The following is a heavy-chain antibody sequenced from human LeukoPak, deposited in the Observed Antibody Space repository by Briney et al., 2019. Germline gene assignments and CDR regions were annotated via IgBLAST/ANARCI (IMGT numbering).Heavy chain of an antibody. D-gene: IGHD4-17*01. V-gene: IGHV4-59*08. CDR3: ARHGDYGGNSVAFDI. CDR2: IYYSGST. J-gene: IGHJ3*02. Sequence: SETLSLTCTVSGGSISSYYWSWIRQPPGKGLEWIGYIYYSGSTNYNPSLKSRVTISVDTSKNQFSLKLSSVTAADTAVYYCARHGDYGGNSVAFDIWGQGTMVTVSS. CDR1: GGSISSYY.